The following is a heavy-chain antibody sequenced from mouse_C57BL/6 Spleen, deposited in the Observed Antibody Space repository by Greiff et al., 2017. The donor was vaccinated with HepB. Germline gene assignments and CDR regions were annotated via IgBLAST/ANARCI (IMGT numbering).Heavy chain of an antibody. CDR2: IHPNSGST. CDR3: AREDYGSSPFDY. J-gene: IGHJ2*01. V-gene: IGHV1-64*01. Sequence: VQLQQPGAELVKPGASVKLSCKASGYTFTSYWMHWVKQRPGQGLEWIGMIHPNSGSTNYNEKFKSKAKLTVDKSSSTAYMQLSSLTSEDSAVYYCAREDYGSSPFDYWGQGTTLTVSS. CDR1: GYTFTSYW. D-gene: IGHD1-1*01.